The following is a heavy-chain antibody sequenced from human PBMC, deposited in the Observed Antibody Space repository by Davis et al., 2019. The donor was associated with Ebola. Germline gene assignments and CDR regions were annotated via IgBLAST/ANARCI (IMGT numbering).Heavy chain of an antibody. Sequence: GESLKIPCAASGFTLSSYWMSWVRQAPGKGLEWVANIKQDGREKYYVDSVKGRFTISRDNAKNSLYLQMNSLRAEDTAVYYCARGVPDCSGGSCYFWYFDLWGRGTLVTVAS. CDR3: ARGVPDCSGGSCYFWYFDL. D-gene: IGHD2-15*01. CDR1: GFTLSSYW. V-gene: IGHV3-7*03. CDR2: IKQDGREK. J-gene: IGHJ2*01.